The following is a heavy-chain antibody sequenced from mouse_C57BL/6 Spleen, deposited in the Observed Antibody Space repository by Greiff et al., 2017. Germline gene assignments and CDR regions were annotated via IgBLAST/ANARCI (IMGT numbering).Heavy chain of an antibody. D-gene: IGHD1-1*01. Sequence: VQLQQPGAELVMPGASVKLSCKASGYTFTSYWMHWVKQRPGQGLEWIGEIDPSDSYTNYNQKFKGKTTLTVDKSSSTAYMQLSSLTSEDSAVYYCARFTTVVARYFDGWGTGATVTVSS. CDR1: GYTFTSYW. CDR3: ARFTTVVARYFDG. V-gene: IGHV1-69*01. J-gene: IGHJ1*03. CDR2: IDPSDSYT.